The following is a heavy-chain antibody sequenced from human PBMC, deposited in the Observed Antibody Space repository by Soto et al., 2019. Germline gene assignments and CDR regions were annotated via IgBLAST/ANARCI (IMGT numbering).Heavy chain of an antibody. V-gene: IGHV1-58*01. CDR3: AADIWFGELLFDP. CDR1: GFTFTSSA. D-gene: IGHD3-10*01. Sequence: SVKVSCKASGFTFTSSAVQWVRQARGQRLEWIGWIVVGSGNTNYAQKFQERVTITRDMSTSTAYMELSSLRSEDTAVYYCAADIWFGELLFDPWGQGTLVTVSS. J-gene: IGHJ5*02. CDR2: IVVGSGNT.